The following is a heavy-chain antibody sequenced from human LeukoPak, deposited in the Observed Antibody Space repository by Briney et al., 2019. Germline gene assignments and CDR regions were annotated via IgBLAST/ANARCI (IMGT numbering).Heavy chain of an antibody. V-gene: IGHV3-23*01. D-gene: IGHD1-7*01. J-gene: IGHJ6*03. CDR3: AKDVNYGLYYYCYMDV. CDR1: GFTFGSYA. Sequence: PGGSLSLSCTASGFTFGSYAMSWLRQAAGKGLGWVSSFSGDGGTSYYADSVKGRFTISRDNSKNTLYLQMNSLRADDTALYCCAKDVNYGLYYYCYMDVWGKGTTVTVSS. CDR2: FSGDGGTS.